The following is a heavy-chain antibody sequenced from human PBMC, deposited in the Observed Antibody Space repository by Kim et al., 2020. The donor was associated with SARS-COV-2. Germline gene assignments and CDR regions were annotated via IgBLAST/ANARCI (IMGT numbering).Heavy chain of an antibody. D-gene: IGHD6-6*01. V-gene: IGHV3-30-3*01. CDR1: GFTFSSYA. CDR3: AGGIAARPDNY. J-gene: IGHJ4*02. Sequence: GGSLRLSCAASGFTFSSYAMHWVRQAPGKGLEWVAVISYDGSTKYYADSVKGRFTISRDNSKNTLYLQMNSLRAEDTAVYYCAGGIAARPDNYWGQGTLVTVSS. CDR2: ISYDGSTK.